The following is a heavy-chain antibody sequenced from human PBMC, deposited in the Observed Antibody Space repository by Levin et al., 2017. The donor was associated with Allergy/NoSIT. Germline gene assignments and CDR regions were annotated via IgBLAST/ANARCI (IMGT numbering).Heavy chain of an antibody. D-gene: IGHD2-21*02. CDR3: ARYSFGSGIVVVTAISRADY. J-gene: IGHJ4*02. V-gene: IGHV1-8*01. CDR1: GYTFTSYD. CDR2: MNPNSGNT. Sequence: ASVKVSCKASGYTFTSYDINWVRQATGQGLEWMGWMNPNSGNTGYAQKFQGRVTMTRNTSISTAYMELSSLRSEDTAVYYCARYSFGSGIVVVTAISRADYWGQGTLVTVSS.